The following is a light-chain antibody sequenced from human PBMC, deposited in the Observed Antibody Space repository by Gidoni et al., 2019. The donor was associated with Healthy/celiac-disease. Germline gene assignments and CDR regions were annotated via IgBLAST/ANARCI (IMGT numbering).Light chain of an antibody. CDR2: WAS. J-gene: IGKJ1*01. CDR3: QQYYSTPQT. CDR1: QSVLYSSHNKNY. V-gene: IGKV4-1*01. Sequence: DIVMTHSPDSLAVSLGERATINCKSSQSVLYSSHNKNYLAWYQQKPGQPPKLLIYWASTRESGVPDRFSGSGSGTDFTLTISSLQAEDVAVYYCQQYYSTPQTFGQGTKVEIK.